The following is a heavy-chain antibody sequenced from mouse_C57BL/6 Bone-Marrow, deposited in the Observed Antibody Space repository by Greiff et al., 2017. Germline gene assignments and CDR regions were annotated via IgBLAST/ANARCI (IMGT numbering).Heavy chain of an antibody. J-gene: IGHJ2*01. D-gene: IGHD2-3*01. CDR2: IHPKSGST. CDR3: ARGWLLRFDY. CDR1: GYTFTSYW. V-gene: IGHV1-64*01. Sequence: QVLLQQPGAELVKPGASVKLSCKASGYTFTSYWMHWVKQRPGQGLEWIGMIHPKSGSTNYNEKFKSKDTLTVDKSSSTAYMQRSSLTAEDSAVYYCARGWLLRFDYWGQGTTLTVSS.